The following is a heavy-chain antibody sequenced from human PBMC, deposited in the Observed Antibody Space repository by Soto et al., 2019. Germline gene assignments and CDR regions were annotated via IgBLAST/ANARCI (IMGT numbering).Heavy chain of an antibody. Sequence: EVQLVESGGGLVQPGGSLRLSCAASGFTFSSYWMSWVRQAPGKGLEWVANIKQDGSEKYYVDSVKGRFTISRDNAKNSLYLQMNSRIAEDTAVYYCARFYPPQVDAFDIWGQGTMVTVSS. CDR3: ARFYPPQVDAFDI. V-gene: IGHV3-7*01. J-gene: IGHJ3*02. CDR1: GFTFSSYW. CDR2: IKQDGSEK.